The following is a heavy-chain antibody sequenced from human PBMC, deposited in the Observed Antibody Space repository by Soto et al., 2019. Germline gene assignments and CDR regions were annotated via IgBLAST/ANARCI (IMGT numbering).Heavy chain of an antibody. J-gene: IGHJ6*02. CDR3: AREVAVAGTFYYYGMDV. V-gene: IGHV4-38-2*02. Sequence: PSETLSLTCAVSGYSISSGYYWGWIRRPPGKGLEWIGSIYHSGSTYYNPSLKSRVTISVDTSKNQFSLKLSSVTAADTAVYYCAREVAVAGTFYYYGMDVWGQGTTVTVSS. CDR1: GYSISSGYY. D-gene: IGHD6-19*01. CDR2: IYHSGST.